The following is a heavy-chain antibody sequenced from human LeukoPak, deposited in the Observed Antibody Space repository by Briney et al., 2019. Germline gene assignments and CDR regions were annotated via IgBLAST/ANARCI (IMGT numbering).Heavy chain of an antibody. Sequence: PGGSLRLSCAASGFTFSSYAMSWVRQAPGKGLEWVSAISGSGGSTYYADSVRGRFTISRDNSKNTLYLQMNSLRAEDTAVYYCAKDLGSSGAMGYWGQGTLVTVSS. CDR3: AKDLGSSGAMGY. V-gene: IGHV3-23*01. CDR1: GFTFSSYA. CDR2: ISGSGGST. J-gene: IGHJ4*02. D-gene: IGHD6-19*01.